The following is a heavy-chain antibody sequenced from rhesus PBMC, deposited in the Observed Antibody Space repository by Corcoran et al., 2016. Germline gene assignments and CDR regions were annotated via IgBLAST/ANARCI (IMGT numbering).Heavy chain of an antibody. J-gene: IGHJ4*01. CDR2: IYGSGSST. D-gene: IGHD4-23*01. CDR1: GGSIRSSY. CDR3: AGARYSNYDYFDY. Sequence: QLQLQESGPGLVKPSETLSVTCAVSGGSIRSSYWRWIRQAPAKGLEWIGYIYGSGSSTNYHPSLKSRVTLSGDTSKNQLSLKLSSVTTADTAVYYCAGARYSNYDYFDYWGQRVLVTVSS. V-gene: IGHV4-169*01.